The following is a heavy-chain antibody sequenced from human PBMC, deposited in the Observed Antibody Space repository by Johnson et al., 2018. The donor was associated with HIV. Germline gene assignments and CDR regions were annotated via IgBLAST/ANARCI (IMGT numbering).Heavy chain of an antibody. V-gene: IGHV3-30*02. J-gene: IGHJ3*01. CDR2: IRYDGSNK. CDR3: AKDLIRYFDF. D-gene: IGHD3-16*01. CDR1: GFTFDDYA. Sequence: QMLLVESGGGLVQPGRSLRLSCAASGFTFDDYAMHWVRQAPGKGLEWVAFIRYDGSNKYYADSVKGRFTISRDNSKNTLYLQMNSLRAEDTAVYYCAKDLIRYFDFWGQGTMVTVSS.